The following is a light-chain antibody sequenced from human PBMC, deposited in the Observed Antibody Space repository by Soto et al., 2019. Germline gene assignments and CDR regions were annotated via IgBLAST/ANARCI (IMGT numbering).Light chain of an antibody. J-gene: IGKJ1*01. Sequence: EIVMTQSPATLSLSPGERATLSCRASQSVSSNLAWYQQKPGQAPRLLIYGASTRATGVPARFSGSGSGTEFTLTISTLQSEDFAVYYCQQYDSYSFGQGTKVDIK. V-gene: IGKV3-15*01. CDR3: QQYDSYS. CDR1: QSVSSN. CDR2: GAS.